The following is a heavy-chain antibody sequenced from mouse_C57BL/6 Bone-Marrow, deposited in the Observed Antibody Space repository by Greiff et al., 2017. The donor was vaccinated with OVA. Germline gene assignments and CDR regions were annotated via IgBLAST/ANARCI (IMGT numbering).Heavy chain of an antibody. J-gene: IGHJ1*03. CDR3: AYGSSYGYFDV. V-gene: IGHV1-69*01. CDR2: IDPSDSYT. CDR1: GYTFTSYW. Sequence: QVQLQQPGAELVMPGASVKLSCKASGYTFTSYWMHWVKQRPGQGLEWIGEIDPSDSYTNYNQKFKGKSTLTVDKSSSTAYMQLSSLTSEDSAVYYCAYGSSYGYFDVWGTGTTVTVSS. D-gene: IGHD1-1*01.